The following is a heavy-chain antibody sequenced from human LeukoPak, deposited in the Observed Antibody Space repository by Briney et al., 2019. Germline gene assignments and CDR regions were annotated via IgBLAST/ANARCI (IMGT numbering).Heavy chain of an antibody. CDR1: GYTFTRYG. J-gene: IGHJ4*02. Sequence: ASVKVSCKASGYTFTRYGISWVRQAPGQGLEWMGIINPSGGSTSYAQKFQGRVTMTRDTSTSTVYMELSSLRSEDTAVYYCARGPSSGTYYFDYWGQGTLVTVSS. CDR2: INPSGGST. D-gene: IGHD3-22*01. V-gene: IGHV1-46*01. CDR3: ARGPSSGTYYFDY.